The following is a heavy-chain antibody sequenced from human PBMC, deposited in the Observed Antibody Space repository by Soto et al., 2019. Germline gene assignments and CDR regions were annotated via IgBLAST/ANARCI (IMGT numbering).Heavy chain of an antibody. CDR1: GVLSINYS. CDR2: ISDSCVNT. V-gene: IGHV3-23*01. CDR3: IKEHSGTPYACI. Sequence: PGESXRLSCSASGVLSINYSIFWVRHAPGTGLGLVSAISDSCVNTYYADSVNGRFTISRDNSKNALYLEMKRLRAGHTDVYYCIKEHSGTPYACIWGPGTPVTVSS. D-gene: IGHD3-16*01. J-gene: IGHJ4*02.